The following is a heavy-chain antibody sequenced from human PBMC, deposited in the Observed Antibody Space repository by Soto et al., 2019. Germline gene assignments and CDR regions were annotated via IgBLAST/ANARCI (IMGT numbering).Heavy chain of an antibody. CDR1: GGSISSYY. CDR2: IYYSGST. V-gene: IGHV4-59*01. D-gene: IGHD1-7*01. J-gene: IGHJ4*02. Sequence: NPSETLSLTCTVSGGSISSYYWSWIRQPPGKGLEWIGYIYYSGSTKYNPSLKSRVTISIDTSKIQFSLKLSSVTAADTAVYYCAREHGTTRFDYWGQGTLVTVSS. CDR3: AREHGTTRFDY.